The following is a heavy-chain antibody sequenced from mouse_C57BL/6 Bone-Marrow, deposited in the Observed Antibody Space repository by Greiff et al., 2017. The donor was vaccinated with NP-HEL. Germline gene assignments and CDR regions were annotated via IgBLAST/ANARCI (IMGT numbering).Heavy chain of an antibody. Sequence: EVKLVESGAELVRPGASVKLSCTASGFNIKDDYMHWVKQRPEQGLEWIGWIDPENGDTEYASKFQGKATITADTSSNTAYLQLSSLTSEDTAVYYCTTPYSNYWYFDVWGTGTTVTVSS. D-gene: IGHD2-5*01. V-gene: IGHV14-4*01. CDR1: GFNIKDDY. J-gene: IGHJ1*03. CDR3: TTPYSNYWYFDV. CDR2: IDPENGDT.